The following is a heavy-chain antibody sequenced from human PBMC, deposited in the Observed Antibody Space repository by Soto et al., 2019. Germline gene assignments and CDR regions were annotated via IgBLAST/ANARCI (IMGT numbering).Heavy chain of an antibody. J-gene: IGHJ6*02. Sequence: HPGGSLRLSCAASGFTFSSYAMHWVRQAPGKGLEWVAVISYDGSNKYYADSVKGRFTISRDNSKNTLYLQMNSLRAEDTAVYCCARELSEWLRYGGNSVLWLYGMDVWGQGTTVTVSS. V-gene: IGHV3-30-3*01. CDR3: ARELSEWLRYGGNSVLWLYGMDV. D-gene: IGHD5-12*01. CDR2: ISYDGSNK. CDR1: GFTFSSYA.